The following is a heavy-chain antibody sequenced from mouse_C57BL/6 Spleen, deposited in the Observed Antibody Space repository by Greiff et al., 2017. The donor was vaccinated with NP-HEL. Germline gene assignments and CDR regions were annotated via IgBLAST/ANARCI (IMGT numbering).Heavy chain of an antibody. CDR1: GYSITSGYY. CDR2: ISYDGSN. V-gene: IGHV3-6*01. CDR3: ARVNYLGYFDV. J-gene: IGHJ1*03. D-gene: IGHD1-1*01. Sequence: EVQLVESGPGLVKPSQSLSLTCSVTGYSITSGYYWNWIRQFPGNKLEWMGYISYDGSNNYNPSLKNRISITRDTSKNQFFLKLNSVTTEDTATYYCARVNYLGYFDVWGTGTTVTVSS.